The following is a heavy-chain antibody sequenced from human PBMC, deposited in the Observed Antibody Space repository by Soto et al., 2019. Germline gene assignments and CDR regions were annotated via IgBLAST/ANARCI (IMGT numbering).Heavy chain of an antibody. J-gene: IGHJ4*02. CDR3: ARAIGPTLFDY. D-gene: IGHD3-22*01. CDR1: GVTLSSYD. CDR2: IGTTGDT. Sequence: HGGSIRISCAASGVTLSSYDMHWARQGTGKGLEWVSAIGTTGDTYYAGSVKGRFTISRENAKNSLYLQMNSLRAGDTAIYFCARAIGPTLFDYWGQGTLVTVSS. V-gene: IGHV3-13*04.